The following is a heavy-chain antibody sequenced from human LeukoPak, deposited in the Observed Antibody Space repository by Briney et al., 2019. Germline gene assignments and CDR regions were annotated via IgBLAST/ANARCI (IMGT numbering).Heavy chain of an antibody. CDR3: AREDDSSGYSSFDY. CDR2: IYTSGST. Sequence: KPSETLSLTCTDSGGSISSYYWSWIRQPAGKGLEWIGRIYTSGSTNYNPSLKSRVTMSVDTSKNQFSLKLSSVTAADTAVYYCAREDDSSGYSSFDYWGQGTLVTVSS. D-gene: IGHD3-22*01. J-gene: IGHJ4*02. V-gene: IGHV4-4*07. CDR1: GGSISSYY.